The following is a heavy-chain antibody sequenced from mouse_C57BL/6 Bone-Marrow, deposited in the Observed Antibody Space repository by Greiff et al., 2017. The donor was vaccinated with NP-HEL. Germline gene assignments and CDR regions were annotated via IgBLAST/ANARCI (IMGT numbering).Heavy chain of an antibody. J-gene: IGHJ2*01. CDR3: ARYEGGYFDY. V-gene: IGHV7-3*01. CDR2: IRNKANGYTT. Sequence: EVQLVESGGGLVQPGGSLSLSCAASGFTFTDYYMSWVRQPPGKALEWLGFIRNKANGYTTEYSASVKGRFTISRDNSQSILYLQMNALRAEDSATYYCARYEGGYFDYWGQGTTLTVSS. CDR1: GFTFTDYY.